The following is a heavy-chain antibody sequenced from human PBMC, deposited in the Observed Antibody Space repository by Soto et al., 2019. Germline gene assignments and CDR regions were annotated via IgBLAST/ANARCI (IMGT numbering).Heavy chain of an antibody. D-gene: IGHD6-19*01. CDR2: ISYDGSNK. J-gene: IGHJ4*02. CDR1: GFIFSSYG. Sequence: GGSLRLSCAASGFIFSSYGIHWVRQAPGKGLEWVAVISYDGSNKYYADSVKGRFTISRDNSKNTLYLQMNSLRAEDTAVYYCAKEASEWLRRYYFDYWGQGTLVTVSS. CDR3: AKEASEWLRRYYFDY. V-gene: IGHV3-30*18.